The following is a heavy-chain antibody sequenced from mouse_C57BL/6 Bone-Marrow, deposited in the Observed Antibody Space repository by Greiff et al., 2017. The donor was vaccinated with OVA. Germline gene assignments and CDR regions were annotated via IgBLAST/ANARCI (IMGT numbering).Heavy chain of an antibody. CDR3: ARGPSWGFAY. D-gene: IGHD4-1*01. Sequence: EVKLQESGPGLVKPSQSLSLTCSVTGYSITSGYYWNWIRQFPGNKLEWMGYISYDGSNNYNPSLKNRISITRDTSKNQFFLKLNSVTTEDTATYYCARGPSWGFAYWGQGTLGTVSA. J-gene: IGHJ3*01. V-gene: IGHV3-6*01. CDR1: GYSITSGYY. CDR2: ISYDGSN.